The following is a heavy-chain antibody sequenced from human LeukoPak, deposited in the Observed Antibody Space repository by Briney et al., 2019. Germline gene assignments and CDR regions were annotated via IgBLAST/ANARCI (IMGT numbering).Heavy chain of an antibody. CDR1: GYTFTSYG. D-gene: IGHD3-3*01. V-gene: IGHV1-18*04. Sequence: ASVKVSCKASGYTFTSYGISWVRQAPGQGLEWMGWINAYNGNRNYAQKLQGGVTMTTDTSTSTAYMELRSLRSDDTAVYYCARELSITISGVPRESGDWFDPWGQGTLVTVSS. J-gene: IGHJ5*02. CDR2: INAYNGNR. CDR3: ARELSITISGVPRESGDWFDP.